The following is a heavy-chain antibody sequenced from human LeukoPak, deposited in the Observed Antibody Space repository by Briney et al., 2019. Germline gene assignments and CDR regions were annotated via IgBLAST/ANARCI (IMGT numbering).Heavy chain of an antibody. CDR1: GGSISSYY. J-gene: IGHJ4*02. V-gene: IGHV4-4*07. Sequence: SETLSLTCTVSGGSISSYYWSWIRQPAGKGLEWIGRIYTSGSTNYNPSLKSRVTMSVDTSKNRFSLKLSSVTAADTAVYYCARDLDDYGDYPHKYYFDYWGQGTLVTVSS. CDR2: IYTSGST. CDR3: ARDLDDYGDYPHKYYFDY. D-gene: IGHD4-17*01.